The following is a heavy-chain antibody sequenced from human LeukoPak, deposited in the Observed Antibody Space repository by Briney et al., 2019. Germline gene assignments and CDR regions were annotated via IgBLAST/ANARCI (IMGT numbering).Heavy chain of an antibody. CDR3: AKGPLLWFGELSEEYYFDY. Sequence: PGGSLRLSCAASGFTFSSYAMSWVRQAPGKGLEWVSAISNSGGSTYYADSVKGRFTISRDNSKKTLYLQINSLRAEDTAVYYCAKGPLLWFGELSEEYYFDYWGQGTLVTVSS. D-gene: IGHD3-10*01. CDR2: ISNSGGST. V-gene: IGHV3-23*01. J-gene: IGHJ4*02. CDR1: GFTFSSYA.